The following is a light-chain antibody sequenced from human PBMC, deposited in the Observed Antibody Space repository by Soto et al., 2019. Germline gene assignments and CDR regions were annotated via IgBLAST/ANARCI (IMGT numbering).Light chain of an antibody. V-gene: IGKV1-39*01. CDR3: QQSYSAPLT. CDR2: AAS. Sequence: DIQMTQSPSSLSASVGDRVTITCRASQSISSYLNWYQQRPGKAPKLLIYAASTLQSGVPSRFSGRGCEADFTLTISNLQPEYCATFFCQQSYSAPLTFGGGTKVEI. J-gene: IGKJ4*01. CDR1: QSISSY.